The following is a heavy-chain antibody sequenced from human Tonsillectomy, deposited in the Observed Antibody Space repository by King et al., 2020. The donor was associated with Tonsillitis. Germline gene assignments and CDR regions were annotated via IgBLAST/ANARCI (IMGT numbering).Heavy chain of an antibody. CDR2: ISSSSGSTK. J-gene: IGHJ4*02. Sequence: QLVQSGGGLVQPGGSLRLSCAASGFTFSSYSMNWVRQAPGKGLEWVSYISSSSGSTKYYADSVKGRFTISRDNAKNSLYLQMNSLRAEDTAVYYCARDLTMIVVGYYFDYWGQGTLVTVSS. V-gene: IGHV3-48*01. CDR1: GFTFSSYS. D-gene: IGHD3-22*01. CDR3: ARDLTMIVVGYYFDY.